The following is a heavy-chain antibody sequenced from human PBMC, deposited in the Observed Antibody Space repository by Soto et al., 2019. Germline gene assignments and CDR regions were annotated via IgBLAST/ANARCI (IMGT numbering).Heavy chain of an antibody. CDR2: ISSSGSTI. Sequence: GGSLRLSCAASGFTFSDYYMSWIRQAPGKGLEWVSYISSSGSTIYYADSVKGRFTISRDNAKNSLYLQMNSLRAEDTAVYYCARSITIFGVVTWSLDYWGQGTLVTVSS. CDR1: GFTFSDYY. J-gene: IGHJ4*02. D-gene: IGHD3-3*01. CDR3: ARSITIFGVVTWSLDY. V-gene: IGHV3-11*01.